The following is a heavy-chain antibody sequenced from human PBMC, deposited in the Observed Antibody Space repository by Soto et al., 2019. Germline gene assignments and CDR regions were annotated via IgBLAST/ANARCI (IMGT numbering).Heavy chain of an antibody. CDR1: EFTFSRTG. CDR2: ISSDGINK. D-gene: IGHD2-2*02. CDR3: AKASYTSVGSSLNI. Sequence: PGRPWRLPCGVLEFTFSRTGMHWVGKSPGKGLEWVAFISSDGINKYYTDSVKGRFSISRDNSKNTLYLQMNSLRVEDTAVYRCAKASYTSVGSSLNIWGQGTKVTVSS. J-gene: IGHJ3*02. V-gene: IGHV3-30*18.